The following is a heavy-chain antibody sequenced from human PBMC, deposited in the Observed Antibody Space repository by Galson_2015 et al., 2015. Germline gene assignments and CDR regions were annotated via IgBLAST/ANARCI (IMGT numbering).Heavy chain of an antibody. CDR2: ISGSDDRT. V-gene: IGHV3-23*01. D-gene: IGHD5-12*01. Sequence: SLRLSCAASGFAISSYAMNWVRQAPGRGLEWVSVISGSDDRTYYADSVKGRFTISRDNSKNTLSLQMNSLRAEDTALYYCARQHGFEWLGIFDDWGQGTLVTVSS. CDR1: GFAISSYA. CDR3: ARQHGFEWLGIFDD. J-gene: IGHJ4*02.